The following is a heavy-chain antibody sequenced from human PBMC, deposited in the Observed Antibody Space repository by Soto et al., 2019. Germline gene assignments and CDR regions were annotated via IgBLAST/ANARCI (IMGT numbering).Heavy chain of an antibody. J-gene: IGHJ4*02. V-gene: IGHV1-18*01. CDR1: GYTFTSYG. Sequence: RASVKVSCKASGYTFTSYGISWVRQAPGQGLEWMGWISAYNGNTNYAQKLQGRVTMTTDTSTSTAYMELRSLRSDDTAVYYCARDVGIAVAVIIDYWGQGTLVTVSS. CDR2: ISAYNGNT. D-gene: IGHD6-19*01. CDR3: ARDVGIAVAVIIDY.